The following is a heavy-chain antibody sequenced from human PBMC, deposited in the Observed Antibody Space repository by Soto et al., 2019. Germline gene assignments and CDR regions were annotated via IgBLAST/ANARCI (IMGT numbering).Heavy chain of an antibody. V-gene: IGHV3-48*01. CDR3: DREGGDLNGFDP. CDR1: GFTFSSYS. Sequence: EVQLVESGGGLVQPGGSLRLSCAASGFTFSSYSMNWVRQAPGKGLEWVSYISSSSSTIYYADSVKGRFTISRDNAKNSLDLQMNSLRAEDRAVYYCDREGGDLNGFDPWGQGTLVTVSS. J-gene: IGHJ5*02. D-gene: IGHD4-17*01. CDR2: ISSSSSTI.